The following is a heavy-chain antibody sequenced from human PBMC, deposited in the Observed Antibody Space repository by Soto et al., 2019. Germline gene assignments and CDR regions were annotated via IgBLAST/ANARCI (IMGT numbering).Heavy chain of an antibody. CDR3: AKGSTYSFYFDH. D-gene: IGHD5-18*01. CDR1: GFSFSSYD. J-gene: IGHJ4*01. V-gene: IGHV3-23*01. CDR2: IIGNSGTT. Sequence: LRLSCVASGFSFSSYDMSWVRQAPGKGLEWVSFIIGNSGTTYYADSVKGRFTISRDNSKNTLYLQMSRLGAEDTAAYYCAKGSTYSFYFDHWGQGTLVTVSS.